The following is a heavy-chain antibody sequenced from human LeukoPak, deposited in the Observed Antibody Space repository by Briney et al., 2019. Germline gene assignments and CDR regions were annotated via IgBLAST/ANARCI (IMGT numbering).Heavy chain of an antibody. D-gene: IGHD6-19*01. V-gene: IGHV3-15*01. CDR3: TTEGSGWNNSNGMDV. J-gene: IGHJ6*02. Sequence: GGCLRLSCAASGFSFSNAWMSWVRRAPGKGLEWVGRLQSNTHGGTTGYAAPVKGRFTISRDDSENTLFLQMNSLKTEDTAVYYCTTEGSGWNNSNGMDVWGQGTTVTVSS. CDR2: LQSNTHGGTT. CDR1: GFSFSNAW.